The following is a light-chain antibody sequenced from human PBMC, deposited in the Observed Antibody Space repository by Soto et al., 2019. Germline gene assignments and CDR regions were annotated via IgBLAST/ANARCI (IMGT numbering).Light chain of an antibody. CDR1: SSDVGSYNL. Sequence: QSALTQPASVSGSPGQSITTSCTGTSSDVGSYNLVSWYQQHPGKAHKLMIYEVSKRPSGVSNRFSGSKSGNTASLTISGLQAEDEADYYCCSYAGSSTPLIFGTGTRSPS. CDR3: CSYAGSSTPLI. J-gene: IGLJ1*01. CDR2: EVS. V-gene: IGLV2-23*02.